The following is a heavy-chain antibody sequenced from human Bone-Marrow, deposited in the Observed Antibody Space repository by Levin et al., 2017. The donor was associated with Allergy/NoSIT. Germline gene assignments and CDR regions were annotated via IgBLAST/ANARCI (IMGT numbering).Heavy chain of an antibody. V-gene: IGHV3-23*01. Sequence: LSLTCAASGFTFSDHALSWVRQAPGKGLEWVSVISGSGVKTKYADSVKGRFTLSSDSSKNTVDLQMSSLRVEDTAIYYCAKARESLNYDFWTGCLDSWGQGILVTVSS. J-gene: IGHJ4*02. CDR1: GFTFSDHA. D-gene: IGHD3-3*01. CDR2: ISGSGVKT. CDR3: AKARESLNYDFWTGCLDS.